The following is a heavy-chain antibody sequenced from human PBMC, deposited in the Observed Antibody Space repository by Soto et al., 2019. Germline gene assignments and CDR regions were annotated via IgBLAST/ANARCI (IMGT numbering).Heavy chain of an antibody. Sequence: GGSLRLSCAASGFTFSNAWMSWVRQAPGKGLEWVGRIKSKTDGGTTDYAAPVKGRFTISRDDSKNTLYLQMNSLKTEDTAVYYCTTGSYDFWSGYYTDAFDIWGQGTMVTVSS. V-gene: IGHV3-15*01. D-gene: IGHD3-3*01. CDR2: IKSKTDGGTT. CDR3: TTGSYDFWSGYYTDAFDI. CDR1: GFTFSNAW. J-gene: IGHJ3*02.